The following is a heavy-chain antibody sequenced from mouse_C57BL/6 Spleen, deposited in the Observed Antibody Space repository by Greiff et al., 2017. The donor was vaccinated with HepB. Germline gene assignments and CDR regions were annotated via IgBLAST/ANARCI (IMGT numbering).Heavy chain of an antibody. CDR3: ARRTYYGSSPWYFDV. CDR2: ISSGSSTI. J-gene: IGHJ1*03. V-gene: IGHV5-17*01. CDR1: GFTFSDYG. Sequence: DVKVEESGGGLVKPGGSLKLSCAASGFTFSDYGMHWVRQAPEKGLEWVAYISSGSSTIYYADTVKGRFTISRDNAKNTLFLQMTSLRSEDTAMYYCARRTYYGSSPWYFDVWGTGTTVTVSS. D-gene: IGHD1-1*01.